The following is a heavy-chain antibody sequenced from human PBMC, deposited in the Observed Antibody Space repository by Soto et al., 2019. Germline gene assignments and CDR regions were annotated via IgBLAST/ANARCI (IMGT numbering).Heavy chain of an antibody. V-gene: IGHV1-69*06. CDR3: AKFDPLGELLWFDP. CDR1: GGTFSNYA. CDR2: IIPVFGTV. Sequence: QEQLVQSGAEVKKPGSSVKVSCRASGGTFSNYAISWVRQAPGRGLEWMGVIIPVFGTVVYAQKLQGRVTITADNSTRMAYMELSSLRSDDTAVYYCAKFDPLGELLWFDPWGQGTLVTVSS. D-gene: IGHD3-16*01. J-gene: IGHJ5*02.